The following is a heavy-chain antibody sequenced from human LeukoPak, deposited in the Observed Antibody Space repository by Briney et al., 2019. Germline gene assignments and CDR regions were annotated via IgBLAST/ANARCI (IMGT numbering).Heavy chain of an antibody. CDR3: AKDRSPTAAGSLDS. V-gene: IGHV1-69*06. J-gene: IGHJ4*02. CDR2: IIVFFGTA. D-gene: IGHD4-17*01. Sequence: GSSVKVSCQASLGSLRSDGVAWVLQPPAQGVECMGRIIVFFGTAKHAQTLQGRATITAHTSTNTPYIALSHLRSEYRAVCFCAKDRSPTAAGSLDSWGQGTLVTASS. CDR1: LGSLRSDG.